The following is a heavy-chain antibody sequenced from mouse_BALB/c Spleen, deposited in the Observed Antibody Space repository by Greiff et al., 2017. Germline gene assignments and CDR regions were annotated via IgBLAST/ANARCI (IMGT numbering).Heavy chain of an antibody. J-gene: IGHJ4*01. CDR1: GFTFTDYY. Sequence: DVMLVESGGGLVQPGGSLRLSCATSGFTFTDYYMSWVRQPPGKALEWLGFIRNKANGYTTEYSASVKGRFTISRDKYQSILCLQKNTLRAEDSDTYYYARDKGDYWGQGTSVTVSS. CDR3: ARDKGDY. V-gene: IGHV7-3*02. CDR2: IRNKANGYTT.